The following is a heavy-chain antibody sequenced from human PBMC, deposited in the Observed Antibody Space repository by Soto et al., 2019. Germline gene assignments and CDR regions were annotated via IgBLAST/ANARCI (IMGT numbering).Heavy chain of an antibody. CDR3: ARDPKTSGGQHWAFNYFDS. D-gene: IGHD7-27*01. CDR1: GFSFSISP. J-gene: IGHJ4*02. CDR2: ISYDGTNK. V-gene: IGHV3-30-3*01. Sequence: SLRLSCAASGFSFSISPMHWVRQAPGKGPAWVALISYDGTNKFYADSVKCRFTLSRDNSKSTLYLQVDSLRPEDAAVYYCARDPKTSGGQHWAFNYFDSWGQGTLVNVSS.